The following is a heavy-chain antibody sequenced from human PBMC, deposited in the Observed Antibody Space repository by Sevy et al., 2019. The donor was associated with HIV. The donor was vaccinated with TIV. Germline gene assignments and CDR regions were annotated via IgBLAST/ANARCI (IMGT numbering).Heavy chain of an antibody. CDR2: ISYDGSNK. D-gene: IGHD4-17*01. CDR1: GFTFSSYA. Sequence: GGSLRLSCAASGFTFSSYAMHWVRQAPGKGLEWVAVISYDGSNKYYADSVKGRFTISRDNSKNTLYLQMNSLRAEDTAVYYCAGIRWSHWGQGTLVTVSS. J-gene: IGHJ4*02. V-gene: IGHV3-30*04. CDR3: AGIRWSH.